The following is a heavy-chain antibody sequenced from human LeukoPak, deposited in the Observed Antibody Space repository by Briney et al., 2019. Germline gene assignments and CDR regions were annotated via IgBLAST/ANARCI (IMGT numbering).Heavy chain of an antibody. CDR2: ISGDGSRT. CDR3: LSGLITVTGMSANY. CDR1: GFTFSGYS. V-gene: IGHV3-74*01. Sequence: AGGSLRLSCAASGFTFSGYSMNWVRQHPGKGLVWVSGISGDGSRTSYVDSVKGRFTISRDNAKNTLLLQMSSLRAEDTAVYFCLSGLITVTGMSANYWGPGTLVTVSS. D-gene: IGHD6-19*01. J-gene: IGHJ4*02.